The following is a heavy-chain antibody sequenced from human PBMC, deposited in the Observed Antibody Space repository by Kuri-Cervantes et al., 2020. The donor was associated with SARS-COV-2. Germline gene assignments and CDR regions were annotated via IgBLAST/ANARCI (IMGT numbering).Heavy chain of an antibody. V-gene: IGHV4-34*01. D-gene: IGHD2-2*01. CDR3: ARGLIGLVPAPVLGLGPFYSYFNMDV. CDR2: INHSGGT. CDR1: GGSFSDYQ. J-gene: IGHJ6*02. Sequence: SQTLSLTCAVYGGSFSDYQRNWVRQAPGKGLEWIGEINHSGGTNYNSSLKSRVTISVDTSKNQISLKVASVTAADTAVYYCARGLIGLVPAPVLGLGPFYSYFNMDVWGQGTTVTVSS.